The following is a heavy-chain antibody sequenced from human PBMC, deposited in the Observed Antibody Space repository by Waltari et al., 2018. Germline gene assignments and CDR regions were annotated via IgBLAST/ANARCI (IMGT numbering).Heavy chain of an antibody. CDR3: AREQQALYYYYYYMDV. J-gene: IGHJ6*03. D-gene: IGHD6-13*01. CDR1: GGSISSYY. CDR2: IYTSGST. Sequence: QVQLQESGPGLVKPSETLSLTCPVSGGSISSYYWSWIRQPAGKGLEWIGRIYTSGSTNYNPSLKSRVTMSVDTSKNQFSLKLSSVTAADTAVYYCAREQQALYYYYYYMDVWGKGTTVTISS. V-gene: IGHV4-4*07.